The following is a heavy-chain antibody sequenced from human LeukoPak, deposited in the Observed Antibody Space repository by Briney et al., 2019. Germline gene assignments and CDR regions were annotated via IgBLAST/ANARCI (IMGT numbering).Heavy chain of an antibody. CDR2: ISGGGGST. Sequence: GGSLRLSCAASGFTFSSYAMSWVRQAPGKGLEWVSAISGGGGSTSYADSVKGRFTISRDNSKNTLYLQMNSLRAEDTAVYYCAKHLTYYDFWSGRSRIPDAFDIWGQGTMVTVSS. CDR1: GFTFSSYA. V-gene: IGHV3-23*01. D-gene: IGHD3-3*01. CDR3: AKHLTYYDFWSGRSRIPDAFDI. J-gene: IGHJ3*02.